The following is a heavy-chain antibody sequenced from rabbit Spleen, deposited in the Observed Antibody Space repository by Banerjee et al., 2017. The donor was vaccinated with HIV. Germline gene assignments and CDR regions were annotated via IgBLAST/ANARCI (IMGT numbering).Heavy chain of an antibody. V-gene: IGHV1S45*01. CDR2: IYTGSSGRT. J-gene: IGHJ4*01. Sequence: QEQLVESGGGLVKPGASLTLICTASGFSFSSSYDMCWVRQAPGKGLEWVGCIYTGSSGRTYYATWVNGRFTISKTSSTTVTLQMTSLTAADTATYFCARASRSDDSFTLWGQCTLVTVS. D-gene: IGHD1-1*01. CDR1: GFSFSSSYD. CDR3: ARASRSDDSFTL.